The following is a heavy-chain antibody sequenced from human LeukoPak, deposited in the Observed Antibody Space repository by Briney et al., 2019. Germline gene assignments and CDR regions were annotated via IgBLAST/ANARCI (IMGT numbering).Heavy chain of an antibody. CDR1: GFSFTNYA. Sequence: GGSLRLSCAASGFSFTNYAMTWVRQAPGMGLEWVSVIIGSGDSTYYADSVKGRFTISRDNSKNTLYLQMNSLRAEDTAVYYCARALWFGELFPLDYWGQGTLVTVSS. D-gene: IGHD3-10*01. V-gene: IGHV3-23*01. CDR2: IIGSGDST. CDR3: ARALWFGELFPLDY. J-gene: IGHJ4*02.